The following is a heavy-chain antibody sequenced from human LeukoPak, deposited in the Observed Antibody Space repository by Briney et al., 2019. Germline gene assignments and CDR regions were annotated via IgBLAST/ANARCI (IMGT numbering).Heavy chain of an antibody. CDR3: ARVVVAAPGGAFDI. CDR2: TIPIFGTA. D-gene: IGHD2-15*01. CDR1: GYTFTGYY. Sequence: SVKVSCKASGYTFTGYYMHWVRQAPGQGLEWMGRTIPIFGTANYAQKFQGRVTITTDESTSTAYMELSSLRSEDTAVYYCARVVVAAPGGAFDIWGQGTMVTVSS. V-gene: IGHV1-69*05. J-gene: IGHJ3*02.